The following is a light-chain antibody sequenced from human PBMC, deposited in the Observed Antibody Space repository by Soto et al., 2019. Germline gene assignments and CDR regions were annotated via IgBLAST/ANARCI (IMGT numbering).Light chain of an antibody. CDR3: QQYNSYPWT. V-gene: IGKV1-5*01. CDR2: DAS. J-gene: IGKJ1*01. Sequence: DIQMTQSPSTLSASVGDSVTITCRASQSISSWLAWYQQKPGKAPKLLIYDASSLESGVPSRFSGSGAGTEFTLTISSLQPDDFGTYYCQQYNSYPWTFGQGTKVEIK. CDR1: QSISSW.